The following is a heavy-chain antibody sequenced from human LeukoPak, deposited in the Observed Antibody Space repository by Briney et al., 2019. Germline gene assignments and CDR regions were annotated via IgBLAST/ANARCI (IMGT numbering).Heavy chain of an antibody. CDR2: IYYSGST. J-gene: IGHJ5*02. V-gene: IGHV4-30-4*08. CDR1: GGSIGSGDYY. CDR3: ARAADIVVVPAAIGGGCWFDP. Sequence: PSETLSLTCTVSGGSIGSGDYYWSWIRQPPGKGLEWIGYIYYSGSTYYNPSLKSRVTISVDTSKNQFSLKLSSVTAADTAVYYCARAADIVVVPAAIGGGCWFDPWGQGTLVTVSS. D-gene: IGHD2-2*02.